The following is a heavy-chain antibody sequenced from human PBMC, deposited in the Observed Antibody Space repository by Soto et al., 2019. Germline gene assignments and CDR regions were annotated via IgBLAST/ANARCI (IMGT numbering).Heavy chain of an antibody. CDR1: GFTFSSYG. Sequence: GGSLRLSCAASGFTFSSYGMHWVRQAPGKGLEWVSGVSGSGGSTYYADSVKGRFTISRDNSKNTLYLQMNSLRAEDTAVYYCAKERFGELFSFDYWGQGTLVTVSS. D-gene: IGHD3-10*01. CDR2: VSGSGGST. J-gene: IGHJ4*02. CDR3: AKERFGELFSFDY. V-gene: IGHV3-23*01.